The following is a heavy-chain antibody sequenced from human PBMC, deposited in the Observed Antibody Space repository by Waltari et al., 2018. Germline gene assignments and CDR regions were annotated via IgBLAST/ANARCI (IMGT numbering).Heavy chain of an antibody. CDR3: ARSSGGFGVSTW. Sequence: QVQLQESGPGLVKPSETLSLTCTVSGYSISSGYYWGWIRQPPGKGLEWIGSIYHSGSTYYNPSLKSRVTISVDTSKNQFSLKLSSVTAADTAVYYCARSSGGFGVSTWWGQGTLVTVSS. J-gene: IGHJ4*02. V-gene: IGHV4-38-2*02. CDR2: IYHSGST. CDR1: GYSISSGYY. D-gene: IGHD3-3*01.